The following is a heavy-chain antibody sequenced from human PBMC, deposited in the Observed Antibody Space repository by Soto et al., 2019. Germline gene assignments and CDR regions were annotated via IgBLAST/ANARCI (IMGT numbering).Heavy chain of an antibody. J-gene: IGHJ6*02. CDR1: GFTFSSYA. CDR3: AKALRLCSGGDCSPLFYYYYGMDV. Sequence: GGSLRLSCAASGFTFSSYAMSWVRQAPGKGLEWVSAIRGSGGSTYYADSVKGRFTISRDNSKNTLYLQMNSLRAEDTAVYYCAKALRLCSGGDCSPLFYYYYGMDVGAQGTTVTVSS. V-gene: IGHV3-23*01. CDR2: IRGSGGST. D-gene: IGHD2-21*02.